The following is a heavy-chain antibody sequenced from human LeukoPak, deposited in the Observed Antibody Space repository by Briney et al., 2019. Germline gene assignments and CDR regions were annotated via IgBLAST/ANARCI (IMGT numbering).Heavy chain of an antibody. J-gene: IGHJ4*02. CDR1: GDSIRSYY. D-gene: IGHD3-3*01. Sequence: PSQTLSLICAVSGDSIRSYYWSWIRQPPGKGLEWIGFIYYSGSTNYNPSLQSRVTISVDTSKNQFSLKLSSVTAADTAVYYCARQGFWRGYFVFDYWGQGTLVTVSS. V-gene: IGHV4-59*08. CDR2: IYYSGST. CDR3: ARQGFWRGYFVFDY.